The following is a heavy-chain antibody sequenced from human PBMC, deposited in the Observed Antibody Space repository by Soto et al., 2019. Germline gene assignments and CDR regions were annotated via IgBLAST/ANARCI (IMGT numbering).Heavy chain of an antibody. J-gene: IGHJ6*02. CDR3: AKDGDYYGSGSYYDYYYYGMDV. CDR1: GFTFSSYG. D-gene: IGHD3-10*01. Sequence: GGSLRLSCAASGFTFSSYGMHWVRQAPGKGLEWVAVISYDGSNKYYADSVKGRFTISRDNSKNTLYLQMNSLRAEDTAVYYCAKDGDYYGSGSYYDYYYYGMDVWGQGTTVTVSS. CDR2: ISYDGSNK. V-gene: IGHV3-30*18.